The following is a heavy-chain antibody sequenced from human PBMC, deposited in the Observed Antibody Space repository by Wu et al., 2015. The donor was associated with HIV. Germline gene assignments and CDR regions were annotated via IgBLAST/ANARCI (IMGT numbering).Heavy chain of an antibody. D-gene: IGHD3/OR15-3a*01. CDR3: AKKREMERGQWTGTGLVYYFDY. V-gene: IGHV1-8*01. CDR2: MNPNSGNT. Sequence: QVQLVQSGAEVKKPGASVKVSCKASGYTFTSYDINWVRQATGQGLEWMGWMNPNSGNTGYAQKFQGRVTMTRNTSISTAYMELSSLRSEDTAVYYCAKKREMERGQWTGTGLVYYFDYVGRGNAWSPSPQ. J-gene: IGHJ4*02. CDR1: GYTFTSYD.